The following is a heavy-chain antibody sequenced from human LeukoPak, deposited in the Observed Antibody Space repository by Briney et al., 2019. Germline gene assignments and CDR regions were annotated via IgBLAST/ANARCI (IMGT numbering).Heavy chain of an antibody. CDR2: LYYDGRT. J-gene: IGHJ6*02. CDR1: GGSISSSNYY. Sequence: SETLSLTCTVFGGSISSSNYYWAWFRQPPGKGLDWIGSLYYDGRTYYNPSLESRLTISVDTSKNQFSLKLSSVTAADTAVYYCASTVAARRLNYYYYGMDVWGQGTTVTVSS. D-gene: IGHD6-6*01. V-gene: IGHV4-39*01. CDR3: ASTVAARRLNYYYYGMDV.